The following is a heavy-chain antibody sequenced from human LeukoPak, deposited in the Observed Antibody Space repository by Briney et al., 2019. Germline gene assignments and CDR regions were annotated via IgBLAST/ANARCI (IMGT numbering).Heavy chain of an antibody. CDR2: ISSSGSTI. CDR1: GFTFSDYY. Sequence: GGSLRLSCAASGFTFSDYYMSWIRQAPGKGLEWVSYISSSGSTIYYADSVKGRFTISRDNSKNTLYLQMGSLRAEDMAVYYCARDPHVTVWSGMDVWGQGTTVTVSS. V-gene: IGHV3-11*04. D-gene: IGHD4-11*01. J-gene: IGHJ6*02. CDR3: ARDPHVTVWSGMDV.